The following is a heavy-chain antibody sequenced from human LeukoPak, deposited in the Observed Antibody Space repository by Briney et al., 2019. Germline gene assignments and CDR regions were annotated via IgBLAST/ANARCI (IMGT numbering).Heavy chain of an antibody. CDR3: ARGGRRKGGFDY. Sequence: SETLSLTCTVSGGSISSYYWSWIRRPPGKGLEWIGYIYYSGSTNYNPSLKSRVTISVDTSKNQFSLKLSSVTAADTAVYYCARGGRRKGGFDYWGQGTLVTVSS. CDR1: GGSISSYY. D-gene: IGHD3-16*01. CDR2: IYYSGST. J-gene: IGHJ4*02. V-gene: IGHV4-59*01.